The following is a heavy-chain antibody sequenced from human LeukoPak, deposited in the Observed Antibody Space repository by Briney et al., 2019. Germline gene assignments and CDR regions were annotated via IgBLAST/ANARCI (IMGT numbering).Heavy chain of an antibody. Sequence: ASVEVSCKASGYTFTSYGISWVRQAPGQGLEWMGWINPNSGGTNYAQKFQGRVTMTRDTSISTAYMELSRLRSDDTAVYYCARDLGVPYYDILTGNDYWGQGTLVTVSS. CDR3: ARDLGVPYYDILTGNDY. D-gene: IGHD3-9*01. CDR2: INPNSGGT. J-gene: IGHJ4*02. CDR1: GYTFTSYG. V-gene: IGHV1-2*02.